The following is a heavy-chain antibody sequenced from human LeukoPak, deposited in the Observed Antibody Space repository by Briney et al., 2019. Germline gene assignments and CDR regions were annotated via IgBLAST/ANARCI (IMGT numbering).Heavy chain of an antibody. V-gene: IGHV4-61*08. D-gene: IGHD3-10*01. CDR2: IYYSGST. Sequence: SETLSLTCTVSGGSVSGDGYYWSWIRQPPGKGLESIGYIYYSGSTNYNPSLKSRVTISVDMSKNQFSLKLSSVTAADTAVYYCARGEYYYGSGSYYGYWGQGTLVTVSS. J-gene: IGHJ4*02. CDR3: ARGEYYYGSGSYYGY. CDR1: GGSVSGDGYY.